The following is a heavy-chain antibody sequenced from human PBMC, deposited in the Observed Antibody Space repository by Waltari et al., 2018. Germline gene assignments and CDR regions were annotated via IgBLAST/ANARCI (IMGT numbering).Heavy chain of an antibody. V-gene: IGHV3-30*18. CDR1: GFTFSSSG. D-gene: IGHD6-25*01. J-gene: IGHJ6*02. Sequence: QVQLVESGGGVVQPGRSLRLSCAASGFTFSSSGMHWVRQAPGKGLEWVAVISYDGSNKYYADSVKGRFTISRDNSKNTLYLQMNSLRAEDTAVYYCAKEIGSHYYYGMDVWGQGTTVTVSS. CDR2: ISYDGSNK. CDR3: AKEIGSHYYYGMDV.